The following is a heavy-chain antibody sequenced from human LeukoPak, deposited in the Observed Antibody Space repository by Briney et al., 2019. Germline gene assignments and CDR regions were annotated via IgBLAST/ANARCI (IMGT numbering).Heavy chain of an antibody. D-gene: IGHD6-13*01. V-gene: IGHV1-69*04. J-gene: IGHJ5*02. CDR1: GGTFSSYA. CDR3: ASSIAAAGRTGWFDP. Sequence: ASVKVSCKASGGTFSSYAISWVRQAPGQGLEWMGRIIPILGIANYAQKFQGRVTITADKSTSTAYMGLSSLRSEDTAVYYCASSIAAAGRTGWFDPWGQGTLVTVSS. CDR2: IIPILGIA.